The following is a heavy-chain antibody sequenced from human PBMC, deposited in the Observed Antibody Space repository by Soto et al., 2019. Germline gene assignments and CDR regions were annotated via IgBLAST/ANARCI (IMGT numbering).Heavy chain of an antibody. D-gene: IGHD2-2*03. CDR2: ICPGDSDT. Sequence: PGESLKFSCPGSGYSFTSYWIGWVRQMPGKGLEWMGVICPGDSDTRYSPSFQGQVTLSADKSISTAYLQWSSPKASETATYYAPRHGYCSSTRCPRGYHGMDVWGQGTKVTATS. V-gene: IGHV5-51*01. CDR1: GYSFTSYW. CDR3: PRHGYCSSTRCPRGYHGMDV. J-gene: IGHJ6*02.